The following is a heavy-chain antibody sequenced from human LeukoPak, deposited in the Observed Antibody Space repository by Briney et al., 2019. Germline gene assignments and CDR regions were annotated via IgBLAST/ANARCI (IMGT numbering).Heavy chain of an antibody. V-gene: IGHV4-59*08. CDR3: ARLGRGGSYANSAFDI. CDR1: GGSISSYY. D-gene: IGHD1-26*01. Sequence: ASETLSLTCTVSGGSISSYYWSWIRQPPGKGLEWIGYIYYSGSTNYNPSLKSRVTISVDTSKNQFSLKLSSVTAADTAVYYCARLGRGGSYANSAFDIWGQGTMVTVSS. J-gene: IGHJ3*02. CDR2: IYYSGST.